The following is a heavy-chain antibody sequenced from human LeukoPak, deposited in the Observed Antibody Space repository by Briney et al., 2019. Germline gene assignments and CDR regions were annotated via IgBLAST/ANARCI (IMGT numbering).Heavy chain of an antibody. J-gene: IGHJ5*02. D-gene: IGHD3-16*01. V-gene: IGHV4-59*02. CDR2: ILYSGTT. CDR1: GVSVTSYY. Sequence: SETLSLTCTVSGVSVTSYYWNWIRQPPGKGLEWIGYILYSGTTNYNPSLNSRVTMSLDTSKNQFSLELSSVTAADTAVYYCARRIIARGLGQENWFDPWGQGILVTVSS. CDR3: ARRIIARGLGQENWFDP.